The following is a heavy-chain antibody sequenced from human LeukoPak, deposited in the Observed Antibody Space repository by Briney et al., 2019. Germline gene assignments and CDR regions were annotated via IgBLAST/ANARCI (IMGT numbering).Heavy chain of an antibody. D-gene: IGHD6-19*01. Sequence: GAPVKVSCKASGYTFTSYYMHWVRQAPGQGLEWMGIINPSGGSTSYAQKFQGRVTMTRDTSTSTVYMELSSLRSEDTAVYYCARSSSVAGIFDYGMDVWGQGTTVTVSS. V-gene: IGHV1-46*01. CDR1: GYTFTSYY. CDR3: ARSSSVAGIFDYGMDV. CDR2: INPSGGST. J-gene: IGHJ6*02.